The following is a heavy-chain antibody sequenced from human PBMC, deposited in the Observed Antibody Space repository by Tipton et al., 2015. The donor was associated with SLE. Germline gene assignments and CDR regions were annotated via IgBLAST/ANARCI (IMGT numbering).Heavy chain of an antibody. J-gene: IGHJ4*02. Sequence: LRLSCTVSGGSISSGSYYWSWIRQPAGKGLEWIGRIYTSGSTNYNPSLKSRFTISVDTSKNQFSLKLTSVTAADTAVYYCARDTVFGVVNYWGQGTLVTVSS. CDR1: GGSISSGSYY. CDR3: ARDTVFGVVNY. CDR2: IYTSGST. V-gene: IGHV4-61*02. D-gene: IGHD3-3*01.